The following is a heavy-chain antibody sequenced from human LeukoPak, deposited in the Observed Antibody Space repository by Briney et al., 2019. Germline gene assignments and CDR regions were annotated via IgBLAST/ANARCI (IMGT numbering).Heavy chain of an antibody. CDR3: ARGGEYYDSSGYYYPTRDFDY. Sequence: SETLSLTCAVYSGSFSGYYWSWIRQPPGKGLEWIGEINHSGSTNYNPSLKSRVTISVDTSKNQFSLKLSSVTAADTAVYYCARGGEYYDSSGYYYPTRDFDYWGQGTLVTVSS. CDR2: INHSGST. J-gene: IGHJ4*02. CDR1: SGSFSGYY. V-gene: IGHV4-34*01. D-gene: IGHD3-22*01.